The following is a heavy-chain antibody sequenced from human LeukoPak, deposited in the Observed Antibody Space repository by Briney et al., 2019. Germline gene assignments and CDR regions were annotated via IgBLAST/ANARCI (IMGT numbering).Heavy chain of an antibody. Sequence: GGSLRLSCAASGFTFDDYGMSWVRQAPGKGLEWVSDINWNGGSTGYADSVKGRFTISRDNAKNSLYLQMNSLRAEDTALYHCARGGWRGSSSWYIYWGQGTLVTVPS. D-gene: IGHD6-13*01. CDR1: GFTFDDYG. CDR2: INWNGGST. V-gene: IGHV3-20*01. J-gene: IGHJ4*02. CDR3: ARGGWRGSSSWYIY.